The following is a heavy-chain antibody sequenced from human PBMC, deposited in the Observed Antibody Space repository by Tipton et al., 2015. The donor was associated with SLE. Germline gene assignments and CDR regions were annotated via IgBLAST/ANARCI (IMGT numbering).Heavy chain of an antibody. CDR1: GGSISSYY. J-gene: IGHJ3*02. Sequence: LRLSCTVSGGSISSYYWSWIRQPPGKGLEWIGYIYYSGSTNYNPSLKSRVTISVDTSKNQFSLKLSSVTAADTAVYYCARDPFRFLEGEDAFDIWGQGTMVTVSS. CDR3: ARDPFRFLEGEDAFDI. D-gene: IGHD3-3*01. V-gene: IGHV4-59*01. CDR2: IYYSGST.